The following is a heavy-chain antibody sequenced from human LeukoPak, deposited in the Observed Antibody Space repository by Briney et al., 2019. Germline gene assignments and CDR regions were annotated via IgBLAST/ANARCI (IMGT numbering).Heavy chain of an antibody. D-gene: IGHD2/OR15-2a*01. CDR1: GGSISTYS. CDR3: ARGATSLSYFDS. V-gene: IGHV4-59*01. Sequence: SETLSLTCTVSGGSISTYSWTWIRQPPGKGLEWIGNIYYSGSTNYNPSLKSRVTISVDTSKNQFSLKLSSVTAADTAVYYCARGATSLSYFDSRGQGTLVTVSS. J-gene: IGHJ4*02. CDR2: IYYSGST.